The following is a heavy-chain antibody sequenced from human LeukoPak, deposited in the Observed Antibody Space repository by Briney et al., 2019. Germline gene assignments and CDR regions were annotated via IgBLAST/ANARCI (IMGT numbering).Heavy chain of an antibody. Sequence: SETLSLTCAVYGGSFSGYYWSWIRQPPGKGLEWIGEINHSGSTNYNPSLKSRVTISVDTSKNQFSLKLSSVTAADTAVYYCARVRIAAAGENWFDPWGQGTLVTVSS. CDR2: INHSGST. V-gene: IGHV4-34*01. CDR1: GGSFSGYY. CDR3: ARVRIAAAGENWFDP. D-gene: IGHD6-13*01. J-gene: IGHJ5*02.